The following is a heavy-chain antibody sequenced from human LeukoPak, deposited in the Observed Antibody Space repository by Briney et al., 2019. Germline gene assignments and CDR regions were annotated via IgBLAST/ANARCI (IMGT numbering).Heavy chain of an antibody. CDR2: ITWGRDNL. D-gene: IGHD2-2*01. Sequence: GGSLRLSCAVSGFIFDDYAMHWVRQAPGKGLEWVSGITWGRDNLAYAASVKGRFTISRDNRKNLLHLQMNSLRPDDSAVYYCARVVVPAAIGYYHYYMDVWGKGTTVTVSS. J-gene: IGHJ6*03. CDR3: ARVVVPAAIGYYHYYMDV. CDR1: GFIFDDYA. V-gene: IGHV3-9*01.